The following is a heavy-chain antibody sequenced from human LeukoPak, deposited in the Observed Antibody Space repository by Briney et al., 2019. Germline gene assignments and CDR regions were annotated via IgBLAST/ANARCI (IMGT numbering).Heavy chain of an antibody. J-gene: IGHJ4*02. CDR1: GYTFTSYY. V-gene: IGHV1-46*01. Sequence: ASVKVSCKASGYTFTSYYMHWVRQAPGQGLEWMGIINSSGGSTRYAQQFQGRVTITRDTSPSHRHLALSRLRDETPAVYNCARDQLGSYGLGYWGQGTMVTVSS. CDR2: INSSGGST. D-gene: IGHD5-18*01. CDR3: ARDQLGSYGLGY.